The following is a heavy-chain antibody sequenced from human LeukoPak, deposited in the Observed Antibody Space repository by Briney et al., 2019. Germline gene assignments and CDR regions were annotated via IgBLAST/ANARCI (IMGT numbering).Heavy chain of an antibody. CDR1: GFTFSSYA. V-gene: IGHV3-30*04. CDR3: ARLQGYFAANFDY. D-gene: IGHD3-22*01. Sequence: HSGGSLRLSCAASGFTFSSYAMHWVRQAPGKGLEWVALISYDGSNKYHADSVKGLFTISRDNSKNTLYLQMNSLRGEDTAVFYCARLQGYFAANFDYWGQGTLVTVSS. J-gene: IGHJ4*02. CDR2: ISYDGSNK.